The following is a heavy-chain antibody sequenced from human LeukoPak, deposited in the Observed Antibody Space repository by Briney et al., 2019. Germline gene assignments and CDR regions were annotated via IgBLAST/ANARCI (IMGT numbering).Heavy chain of an antibody. Sequence: GASVKVSCKASGYTFTGYYMHWVRQAPGQGLEWMGWINPNSGGTNYAQKFQGRVTMTRDTSISTAYMELSRLRSDDTAVYYCARDLFVRSGYYYSNAFDIWGQGTMVTVSS. CDR2: INPNSGGT. CDR3: ARDLFVRSGYYYSNAFDI. J-gene: IGHJ3*02. D-gene: IGHD3-22*01. V-gene: IGHV1-2*02. CDR1: GYTFTGYY.